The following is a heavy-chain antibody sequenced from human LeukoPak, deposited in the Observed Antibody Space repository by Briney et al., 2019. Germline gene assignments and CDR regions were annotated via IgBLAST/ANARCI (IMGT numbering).Heavy chain of an antibody. Sequence: GGSLRLSCAASGFIFSTYGTYWVRQAPGKGLEWVAFIRHDGSIKNYADSVKGRSTISRDNSKNTLYLQMNSLRAEDTAVYYCAKDSLADIDYWGQGTLVTVSS. D-gene: IGHD3-16*01. CDR2: IRHDGSIK. CDR1: GFIFSTYG. V-gene: IGHV3-30*02. J-gene: IGHJ4*02. CDR3: AKDSLADIDY.